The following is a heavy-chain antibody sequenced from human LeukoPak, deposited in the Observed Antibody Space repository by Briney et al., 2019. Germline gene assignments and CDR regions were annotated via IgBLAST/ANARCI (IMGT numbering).Heavy chain of an antibody. D-gene: IGHD3-22*01. CDR1: GGTFSNYG. CDR3: ARDLSGNFYDSSGSYPLGY. J-gene: IGHJ4*02. Sequence: SVKVSCKASGGTFSNYGVSWVRQAPGQGLEWMGGIIPIFGSAKYARKFRGRVTITTEESTNTAHMELSSLRSEDTAVYYCARDLSGNFYDSSGSYPLGYWGQGTLATVSS. CDR2: IIPIFGSA. V-gene: IGHV1-69*05.